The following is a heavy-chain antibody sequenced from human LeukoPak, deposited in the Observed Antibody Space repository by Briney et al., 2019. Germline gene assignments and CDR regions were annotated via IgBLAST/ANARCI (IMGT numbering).Heavy chain of an antibody. CDR3: ARAPSEIGGYYPEYFRH. CDR2: IKSEGGT. D-gene: IGHD3-22*01. CDR1: GFTFCTYW. Sequence: PGGSLRLSCAASGFTFCTYWMHWVRHAPGKGLVWVSRIKSEGGTNYADSVKGRFTISRDNATKPVSLQMNSLRPEPTRVYYCARAPSEIGGYYPEYFRHWGQGTLVTVSS. J-gene: IGHJ1*01. V-gene: IGHV3-74*01.